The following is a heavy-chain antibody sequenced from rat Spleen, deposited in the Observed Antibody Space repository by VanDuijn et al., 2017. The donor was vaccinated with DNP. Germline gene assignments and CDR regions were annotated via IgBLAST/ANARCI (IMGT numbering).Heavy chain of an antibody. D-gene: IGHD1-6*01. CDR3: ARHDGYTTDYYYAGVYYAMDA. V-gene: IGHV5-17*01. Sequence: EVQLVESGGGLVQPGRSLKLSCAASGFTFSDYAMAWVRQAPKKGLEWVATISYDGSRTYYRDSVKGRFTISRDNAKSTLYLQMDSLRSEDTATYYCARHDGYTTDYYYAGVYYAMDAWGQGTSVTVSS. CDR2: ISYDGSRT. J-gene: IGHJ4*01. CDR1: GFTFSDYA.